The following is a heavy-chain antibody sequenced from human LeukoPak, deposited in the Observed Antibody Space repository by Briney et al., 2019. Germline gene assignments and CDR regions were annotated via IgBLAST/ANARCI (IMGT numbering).Heavy chain of an antibody. CDR1: GFTVGDNY. D-gene: IGHD3-10*01. CDR3: ARDPYYYASGSPSAFGY. CDR2: VYSDGST. Sequence: PGRSLRLSCAASGFTVGDNYMSWVRQAPGKGLEWVSVVYSDGSTYYADSVKGRFTISRDNSKNTLYLQMNSLRAEDTAVYYCARDPYYYASGSPSAFGYWGQGTLVTVSS. J-gene: IGHJ4*02. V-gene: IGHV3-53*01.